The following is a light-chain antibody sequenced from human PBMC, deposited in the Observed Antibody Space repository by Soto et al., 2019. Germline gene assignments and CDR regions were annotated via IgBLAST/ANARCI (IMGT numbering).Light chain of an antibody. V-gene: IGKV3-15*01. J-gene: IGKJ2*01. Sequence: EIVMTQSPATLSVSPGERGTLSCRASQSVSSNLAWYHQKPGQAPRLLIYAASTRATGVPARFSGSGSGTEFTLTISRLQSEDFAVYYCQQYENWPYTVGQGTKVDIK. CDR2: AAS. CDR3: QQYENWPYT. CDR1: QSVSSN.